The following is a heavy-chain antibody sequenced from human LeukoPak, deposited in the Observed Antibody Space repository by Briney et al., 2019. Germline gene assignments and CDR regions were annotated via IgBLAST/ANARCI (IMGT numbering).Heavy chain of an antibody. CDR2: IYYSGIS. V-gene: IGHV4-39*01. J-gene: IGHJ3*02. D-gene: IGHD2/OR15-2a*01. Sequence: SETLSLTCTVSGGSISTSSYFWGWIRQPPGKGLEWIGSIYYSGISFYNLSLKSRVTISVDTSKNQFSLKLTSVTAADTAVYYCARPLDTTFFNAFDIWGQGTMVTVSS. CDR3: ARPLDTTFFNAFDI. CDR1: GGSISTSSYF.